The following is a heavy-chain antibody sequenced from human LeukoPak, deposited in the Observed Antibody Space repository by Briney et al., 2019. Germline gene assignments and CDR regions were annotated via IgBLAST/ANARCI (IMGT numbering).Heavy chain of an antibody. J-gene: IGHJ4*02. CDR2: IKTDAITT. CDR1: GFNFSSYW. CDR3: VTHRMVRGVITDYYFDC. Sequence: GGSLRLSCAASGFNFSSYWMHWVRQAPGKGLVWVSLIKTDAITTIYADSVKGRFTISRDNSKNTLSLQMNSLRAEDTAVYYCVTHRMVRGVITDYYFDCWGQGTLVTVSS. V-gene: IGHV3-74*01. D-gene: IGHD3-10*01.